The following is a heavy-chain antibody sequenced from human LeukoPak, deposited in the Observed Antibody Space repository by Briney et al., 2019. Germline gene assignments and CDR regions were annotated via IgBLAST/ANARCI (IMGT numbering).Heavy chain of an antibody. D-gene: IGHD6-19*01. J-gene: IGHJ5*02. Sequence: GGSLRLSCAASGFTFSSYWMSWVRQAPGKGLEWVANIKQDGSEKYYVDSVKGRFTISRDNAKNSLYLQMNSLRAEDTAVYYCARDQRYSSGWYGWFDPWGQGTLVTVSS. V-gene: IGHV3-7*01. CDR3: ARDQRYSSGWYGWFDP. CDR1: GFTFSSYW. CDR2: IKQDGSEK.